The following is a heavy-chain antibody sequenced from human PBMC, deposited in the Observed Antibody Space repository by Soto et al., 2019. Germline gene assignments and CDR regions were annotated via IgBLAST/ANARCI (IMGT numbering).Heavy chain of an antibody. CDR2: ISGSGYNT. Sequence: EVQLLESGGTVVQAGGSLRLSCAASGFTFSTYGVSWVRQAPGKGLEWVSSISGSGYNTFYADSVKGRFTISRDNSNNTVHLLMNNLRADDTAIYYCVKQLLSLIVVADAFGIWGQGTMVTVSS. J-gene: IGHJ3*02. CDR1: GFTFSTYG. CDR3: VKQLLSLIVVADAFGI. V-gene: IGHV3-23*01. D-gene: IGHD3-22*01.